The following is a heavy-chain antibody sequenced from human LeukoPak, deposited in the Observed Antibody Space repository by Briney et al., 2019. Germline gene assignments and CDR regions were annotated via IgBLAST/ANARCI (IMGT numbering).Heavy chain of an antibody. CDR1: GYTFTSYG. CDR2: INPNSGGT. CDR3: ASSSGYSYDSPYYFDY. Sequence: ASVKVSCKASGYTFTSYGISWVRQAPGQGLEWMGWINPNSGGTNYAQKFQGRVTMTRDTSISTAYMELSRLRSDDTAVYYCASSSGYSYDSPYYFDYWGQGTLVTVSS. J-gene: IGHJ4*02. D-gene: IGHD5-18*01. V-gene: IGHV1-2*02.